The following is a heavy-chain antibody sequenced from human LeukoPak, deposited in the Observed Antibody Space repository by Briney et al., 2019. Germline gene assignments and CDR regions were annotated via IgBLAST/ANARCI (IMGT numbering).Heavy chain of an antibody. Sequence: GGSLRLSCAASGFTFSSYGMHWVRQAPGKGLEWVAVISYDGSNKYYADSVKGRFTISRDNSKNTLYLQMNSLRAEDTAVYYCAKAPDYDILTGRFDYWGQGTLVTVSS. J-gene: IGHJ4*02. CDR3: AKAPDYDILTGRFDY. V-gene: IGHV3-30*18. CDR2: ISYDGSNK. CDR1: GFTFSSYG. D-gene: IGHD3-9*01.